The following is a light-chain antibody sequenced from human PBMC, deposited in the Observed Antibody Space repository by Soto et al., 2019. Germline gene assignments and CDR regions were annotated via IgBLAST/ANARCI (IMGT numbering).Light chain of an antibody. Sequence: EIVLTQSPGTLSLSPGERATLSCRASQSVSSTSLAWYQHKSGQPPRLLIYAASRRATGIPDRFSGSGSGTDFTLTISRLEPEDFAVYYCHQFGSSPPRTFGQGTKVEIQ. J-gene: IGKJ1*01. CDR3: HQFGSSPPRT. CDR1: QSVSSTS. CDR2: AAS. V-gene: IGKV3-20*01.